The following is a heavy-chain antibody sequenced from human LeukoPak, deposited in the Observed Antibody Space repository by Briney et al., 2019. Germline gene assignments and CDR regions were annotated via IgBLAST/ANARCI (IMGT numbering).Heavy chain of an antibody. D-gene: IGHD2-2*02. J-gene: IGHJ6*02. CDR3: ARGSHVDTSMDV. Sequence: ASVKVSCKASGYTFTSYEINWVRQATGQGLEWMGWMNPNSGNTGYAQKFQGRVTMTRNTSISTAYMELSSLRSEDTAVYYCARGSHVDTSMDVWGQGTTVTVSS. V-gene: IGHV1-8*01. CDR2: MNPNSGNT. CDR1: GYTFTSYE.